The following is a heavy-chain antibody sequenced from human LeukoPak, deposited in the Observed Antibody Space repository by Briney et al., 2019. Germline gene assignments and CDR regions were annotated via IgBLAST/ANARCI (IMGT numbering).Heavy chain of an antibody. CDR3: ARDGRRANYYGSGNYYLPYDYYYMDV. CDR1: GFTFSSYS. J-gene: IGHJ6*03. Sequence: PGGSLRLSCAASGFTFSSYSMNWVRQAPGKGLEWVSYISSSSSTIYYADSVKGRFTISRDNAKNSLYLQMNSLRAEDTAVYYCARDGRRANYYGSGNYYLPYDYYYMDVWGKGTTVTVSS. V-gene: IGHV3-48*01. CDR2: ISSSSSTI. D-gene: IGHD3-10*01.